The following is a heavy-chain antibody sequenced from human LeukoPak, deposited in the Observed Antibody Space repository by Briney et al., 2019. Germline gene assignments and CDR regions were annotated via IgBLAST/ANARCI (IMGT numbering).Heavy chain of an antibody. D-gene: IGHD6-13*01. Sequence: GGSLRLSCAASGFTFSSYGMHWVRQAPGKGLEWVAFIRYDGSNKYYADSVKGRFTISRDNSKNTLYLQMNSLRAEDTAVYYCAKDPIAAAGSLDYWGQGTLVTVSS. V-gene: IGHV3-30*02. CDR2: IRYDGSNK. J-gene: IGHJ4*02. CDR1: GFTFSSYG. CDR3: AKDPIAAAGSLDY.